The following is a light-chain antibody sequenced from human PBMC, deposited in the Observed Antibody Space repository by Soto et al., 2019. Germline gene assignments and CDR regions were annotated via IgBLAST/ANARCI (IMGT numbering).Light chain of an antibody. CDR3: LVWDHNADFVV. V-gene: IGLV3-21*02. CDR1: NLGRSS. J-gene: IGLJ2*01. Sequence: SYVPTQPPSVSVAPGLTARITCGGHNLGRSSVQWFQQKPGQAPVLVVYDDSDRPSGIPERFSGSNSGDTATLTVNRVEAGDEADYFCLVWDHNADFVVFGGGTKLIVL. CDR2: DDS.